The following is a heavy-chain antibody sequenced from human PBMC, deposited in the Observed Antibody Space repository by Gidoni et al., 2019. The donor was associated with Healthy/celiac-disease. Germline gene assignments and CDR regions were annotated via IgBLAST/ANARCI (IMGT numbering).Heavy chain of an antibody. D-gene: IGHD5-12*01. CDR3: ASSSGYAAFDY. Sequence: QLQLQESGPGLVKPSETLSLPCTVSGRSISSSSYYWGWSRQPPGKGLEWIGSIYYSGSTYYNPSLKSRVTISVDTSKNQFSLKLSSVTAADTAVYYCASSSGYAAFDYWGQGTLVTVSS. V-gene: IGHV4-39*01. CDR1: GRSISSSSYY. CDR2: IYYSGST. J-gene: IGHJ4*02.